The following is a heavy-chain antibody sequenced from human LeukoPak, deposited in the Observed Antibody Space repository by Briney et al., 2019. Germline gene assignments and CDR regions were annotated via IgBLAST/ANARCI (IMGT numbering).Heavy chain of an antibody. CDR3: ARRVYSSSWYWFDP. CDR2: IYPGDSDT. D-gene: IGHD6-13*01. J-gene: IGHJ5*02. V-gene: IGHV5-51*01. Sequence: KGGESLKISCQGSGYSFTSYWIGWVRQMPGKGLEWMGIIYPGDSDTRYSPSFQGQVTISADKSISTAYLQWSSLKASDTAMYYCARRVYSSSWYWFDPWGQGTLVTVSS. CDR1: GYSFTSYW.